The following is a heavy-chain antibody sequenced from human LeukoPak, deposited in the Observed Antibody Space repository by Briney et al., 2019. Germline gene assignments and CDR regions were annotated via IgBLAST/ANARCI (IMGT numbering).Heavy chain of an antibody. CDR2: INHSGGT. V-gene: IGHV4-34*01. CDR1: GGSFSGYY. D-gene: IGHD6-6*01. Sequence: SETLSLTCAVYGGSFSGYYWSWIRQPPGKGLEWIGEINHSGGTNYNPSLKSRVTISVDTSKNQFSLKLSSVTAADTAVYYCARSRGIAARRGYYFDYWGQGTLVTVSS. CDR3: ARSRGIAARRGYYFDY. J-gene: IGHJ4*02.